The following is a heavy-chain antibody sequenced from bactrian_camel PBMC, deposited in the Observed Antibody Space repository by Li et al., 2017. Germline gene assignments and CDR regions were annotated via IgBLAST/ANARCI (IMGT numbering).Heavy chain of an antibody. D-gene: IGHD7*01. CDR1: GDIHSINS. CDR3: CGNCGKCRDANWPPY. CDR2: FDRGGGT. V-gene: IGHV3S53*01. J-gene: IGHJ4*01. Sequence: VQLVESGGGSVQAGGSLRLSCTASGDIHSINSMGWFRQIPIPGKEREAVASFDRGGGTSYADSAKGRFTISRDTVKNILNLQMNSLKPEDTAMYYCCGNCGKCRDANWPPYWGRGTQVTVS.